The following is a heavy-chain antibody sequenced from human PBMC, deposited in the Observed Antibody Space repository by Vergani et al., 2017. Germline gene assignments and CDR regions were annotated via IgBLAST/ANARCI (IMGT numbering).Heavy chain of an antibody. D-gene: IGHD6-19*01. CDR3: ARDMFVAGTRFFDY. CDR1: GGSISSYY. J-gene: IGHJ4*02. CDR2: IYYSGST. Sequence: QVQLQESGPGLVKPSETLSLTCTVSGGSISSYYWSWIRQPPGKGLEWIGYIYYSGSTNYNPSLKSRDTISVDTSKNQFSLKLSSVTAADTAVYYCARDMFVAGTRFFDYWGQGTLVTVSS. V-gene: IGHV4-59*01.